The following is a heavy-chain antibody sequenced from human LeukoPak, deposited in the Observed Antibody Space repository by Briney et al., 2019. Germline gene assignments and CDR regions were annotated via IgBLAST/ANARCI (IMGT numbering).Heavy chain of an antibody. V-gene: IGHV3-23*01. CDR2: ISISGGGA. D-gene: IGHD1-26*01. CDR3: AKGSSWELTGYWYFDL. J-gene: IGHJ2*01. CDR1: GFTFSSHA. Sequence: PGGSLRLSCAPSGFTFSSHAINWVRQAPGKVLEWVSGISISGGGAHYAGSVRGRFTISRDNSKNTLYLQMNSLRADDTAVYYCAKGSSWELTGYWYFDLWGRGTLVTVSS.